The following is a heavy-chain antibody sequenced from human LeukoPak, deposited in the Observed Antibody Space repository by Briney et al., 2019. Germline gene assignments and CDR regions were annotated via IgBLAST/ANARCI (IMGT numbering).Heavy chain of an antibody. D-gene: IGHD3-16*01. V-gene: IGHV3-7*01. CDR2: IKHDGSEK. CDR3: ARGGGGIDY. J-gene: IGHJ4*02. Sequence: XPECVANIKHDGSEKYYVDSVKGRFTISRDNAKNSLYLEMNSLRAEDTAVYYCARGGGGIDYWGQGTLVTVSS.